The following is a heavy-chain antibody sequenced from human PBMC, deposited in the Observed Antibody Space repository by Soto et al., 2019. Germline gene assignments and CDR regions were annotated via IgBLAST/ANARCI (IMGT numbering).Heavy chain of an antibody. Sequence: QVQLVESGGGVVQPGRSLRLSCEASGFTFSSYAMHWVRQAPGKGLEWVAVISYDGSNKYYADSVKGRFTISRDNSKNMLYLQMNSQRAEDTAGYYCARVTGWDRARVRRVDYWGPGDLVT. CDR1: GFTFSSYA. D-gene: IGHD5-18*01. CDR3: ARVTGWDRARVRRVDY. J-gene: IGHJ4*02. V-gene: IGHV3-30-3*01. CDR2: ISYDGSNK.